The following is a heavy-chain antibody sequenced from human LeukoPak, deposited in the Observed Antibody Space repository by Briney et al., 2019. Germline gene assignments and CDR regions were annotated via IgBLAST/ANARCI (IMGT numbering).Heavy chain of an antibody. J-gene: IGHJ4*02. V-gene: IGHV3-23*01. D-gene: IGHD2-15*01. CDR3: ARVYCSGGSCSKPYYFDY. Sequence: GGSLRLSCAASGFTFSSYAMSWVRQAPGKGLEWVSAISGSGGSTYYADSVEGRFTISRRNSKNTLYLQMNSLRAEDTAVYYCARVYCSGGSCSKPYYFDYWGQGTLVTVSS. CDR1: GFTFSSYA. CDR2: ISGSGGST.